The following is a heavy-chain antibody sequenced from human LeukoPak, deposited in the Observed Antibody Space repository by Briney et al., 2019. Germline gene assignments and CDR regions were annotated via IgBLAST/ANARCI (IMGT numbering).Heavy chain of an antibody. CDR3: ARANNTSWHN. D-gene: IGHD2-2*01. Sequence: PGGSLRLSCATSGFTFSSNWMSWVRHVTGRGLDWVANIKPDGSAGYYAASVKGRFTVSRDNAKNSLYLQMNSLRVEDTAVYYCARANNTSWHNWGQGTLVTVSS. CDR1: GFTFSSNW. CDR2: IKPDGSAG. J-gene: IGHJ4*02. V-gene: IGHV3-7*01.